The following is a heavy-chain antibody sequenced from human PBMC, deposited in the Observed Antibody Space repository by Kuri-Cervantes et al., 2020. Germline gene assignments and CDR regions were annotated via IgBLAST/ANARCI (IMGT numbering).Heavy chain of an antibody. CDR3: AKDRYHDSSGLFDY. J-gene: IGHJ4*02. D-gene: IGHD3-22*01. CDR2: ISGSGGST. V-gene: IGHV3-23*01. CDR1: GFTFSSYA. Sequence: GESLKISCAASGFTFSSYAMSWVRQAPGEGLEWVSAISGSGGSTYYADSVKGRFTISRDNSKNTLYLQMNSLRAEDTAVYYCAKDRYHDSSGLFDYWGQGTLVTVSS.